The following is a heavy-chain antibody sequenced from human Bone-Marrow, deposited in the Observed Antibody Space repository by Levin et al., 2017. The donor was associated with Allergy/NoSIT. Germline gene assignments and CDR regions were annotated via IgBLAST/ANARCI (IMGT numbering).Heavy chain of an antibody. CDR1: GGSISNTNYY. CDR2: IYYSGST. V-gene: IGHV4-39*01. Sequence: SQTLSLTCTVSGGSISNTNYYWGWIRQPPGKGLEWIGSIYYSGSTYYNPSLKSRVTISVDTSKNQFSLKLSSVTAADTAVYYCARLHQGVGDIDYWGQGTLVTVSS. D-gene: IGHD3-10*01. J-gene: IGHJ4*02. CDR3: ARLHQGVGDIDY.